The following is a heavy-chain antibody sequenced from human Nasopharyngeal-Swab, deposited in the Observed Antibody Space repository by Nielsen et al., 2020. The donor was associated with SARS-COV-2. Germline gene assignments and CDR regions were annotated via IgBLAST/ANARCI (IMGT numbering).Heavy chain of an antibody. CDR3: ARDLGWVAAAGTWIYTYAFDI. V-gene: IGHV3-21*01. J-gene: IGHJ3*02. Sequence: GESLKISCEASGFIFNTYSMNWVRQAPGKGLEWVSSISSSSSYIYYADSVKGRFTISRDNAKNSLYLQMNSLRAEDTAVYYCARDLGWVAAAGTWIYTYAFDIWGQGTMVTVSS. D-gene: IGHD6-13*01. CDR1: GFIFNTYS. CDR2: ISSSSSYI.